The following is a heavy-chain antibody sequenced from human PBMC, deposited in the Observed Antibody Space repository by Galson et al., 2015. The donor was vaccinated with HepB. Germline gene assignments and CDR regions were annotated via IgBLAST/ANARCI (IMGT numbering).Heavy chain of an antibody. V-gene: IGHV3-74*01. CDR3: AREVGDKQQLEDGEDYFDY. D-gene: IGHD6-13*01. J-gene: IGHJ4*02. CDR2: INSDGSST. Sequence: SLRLSCAASGFTFSSYWMHWVRQAPGKGLVWVSRINSDGSSTSYADSVKGRFTISRDNAKNTLYLQMNSLRAEDTAVYYCAREVGDKQQLEDGEDYFDYWGQGTLVTVSS. CDR1: GFTFSSYW.